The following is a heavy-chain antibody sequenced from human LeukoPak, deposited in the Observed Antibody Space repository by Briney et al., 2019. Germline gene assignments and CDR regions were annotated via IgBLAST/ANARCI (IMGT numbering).Heavy chain of an antibody. CDR3: ARGYCSGGSCYGLCDY. CDR2: INPNSGGT. Sequence: GASVKVSCKASGYTFTGYYMHWVRQAPGQGLEWMGWINPNSGGTNYAQKFQGRVTMTRDTSISTAYMALSRLRSDDTAVYYCARGYCSGGSCYGLCDYWGQGTLVTVSS. V-gene: IGHV1-2*02. J-gene: IGHJ4*02. D-gene: IGHD2-15*01. CDR1: GYTFTGYY.